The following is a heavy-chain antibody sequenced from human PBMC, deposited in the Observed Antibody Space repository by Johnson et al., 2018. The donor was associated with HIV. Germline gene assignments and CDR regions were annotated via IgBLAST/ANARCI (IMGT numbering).Heavy chain of an antibody. CDR3: AREGGALDAFDI. J-gene: IGHJ3*02. D-gene: IGHD1-26*01. CDR2: IWYDGNNK. Sequence: QMLLVESGGGLVQPGGSLRLSCAASGFTFSSYAMSWVRQAPGKGLEWVAVIWYDGNNKYYTDSVKGRFTISRDNSKNTLYLQMNSLRAEDTAVYYCAREGGALDAFDIWGQGTMVTVSS. V-gene: IGHV3-30*04. CDR1: GFTFSSYA.